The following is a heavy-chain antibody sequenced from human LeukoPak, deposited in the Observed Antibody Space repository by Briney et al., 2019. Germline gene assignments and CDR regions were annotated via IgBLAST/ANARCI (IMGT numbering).Heavy chain of an antibody. Sequence: SETLSLTCTVSSGSISSYYWSWIRQPPGKGLEWIGYIYYSGSTNYNPSLKSRVTISVDTSKNQFSLKLSSVTAADTAVYYCARQRAVAGNNDYWGQGTLVTVSS. CDR2: IYYSGST. V-gene: IGHV4-59*08. D-gene: IGHD6-19*01. CDR3: ARQRAVAGNNDY. J-gene: IGHJ4*02. CDR1: SGSISSYY.